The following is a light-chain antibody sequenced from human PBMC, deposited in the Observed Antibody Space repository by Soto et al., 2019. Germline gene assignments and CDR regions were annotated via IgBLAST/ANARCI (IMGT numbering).Light chain of an antibody. CDR3: SSYAGGNTWV. J-gene: IGLJ3*02. V-gene: IGLV2-11*01. Sequence: QSALTQPRSVSGSPGQSVTISCTGTSSDVGGYNSVSWYQLPPGKAPKFMIYEVSKRPSGVPDRFSGSKSDSTASLTVSGLQAEDEADYYCSSYAGGNTWVFGGGTQLTVL. CDR1: SSDVGGYNS. CDR2: EVS.